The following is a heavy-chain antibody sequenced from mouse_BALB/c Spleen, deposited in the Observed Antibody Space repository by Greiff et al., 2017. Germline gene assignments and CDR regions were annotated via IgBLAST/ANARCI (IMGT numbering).Heavy chain of an antibody. CDR3: ARNAMDY. CDR1: GFTFSDYG. CDR2: ISNLAYSI. V-gene: IGHV5-15*02. Sequence: DVQLVESGGGLVQPGGSRKLSCAASGFTFSDYGMAWVRQAPGKGPEWVAFISNLAYSIYYADTVTGRFTISRENAKNTLYLEMSSLRSEDTAMYYCARNAMDYWGQGTSVTVSS. J-gene: IGHJ4*01.